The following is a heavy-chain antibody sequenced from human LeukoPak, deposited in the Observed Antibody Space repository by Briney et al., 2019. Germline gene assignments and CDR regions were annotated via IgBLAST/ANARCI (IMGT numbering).Heavy chain of an antibody. J-gene: IGHJ4*02. CDR3: ARDGYYFDSSGYYF. CDR2: IFYIGTT. Sequence: SETLSLTCTASGGSISSTHYYWGWIRRPPGKGLEWIGSIFYIGTTYYNPSLRSRVTISVDTSKNQFSLKLRSVTAADTAVYYCARDGYYFDSSGYYFWGQGTLVTVSS. D-gene: IGHD3-22*01. CDR1: GGSISSTHYY. V-gene: IGHV4-39*07.